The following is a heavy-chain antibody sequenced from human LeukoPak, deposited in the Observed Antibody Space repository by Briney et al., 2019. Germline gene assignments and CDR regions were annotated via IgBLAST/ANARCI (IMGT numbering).Heavy chain of an antibody. CDR1: GFTFDDYA. CDR3: AKGDYYDSRGGNYFDY. V-gene: IGHV3-9*01. CDR2: ISWNSGSI. Sequence: PGGSLRLSCAASGFTFDDYAMHWVRQAPGKGLEWGSGISWNSGSIGYADSVKGRFTISRDNAKNSLYLQMNSLRAEDTALYYCAKGDYYDSRGGNYFDYWGQGTLVTVSS. J-gene: IGHJ4*02. D-gene: IGHD3-22*01.